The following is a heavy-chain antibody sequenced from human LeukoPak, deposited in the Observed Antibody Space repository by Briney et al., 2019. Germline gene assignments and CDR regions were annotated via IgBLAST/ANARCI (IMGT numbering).Heavy chain of an antibody. CDR2: IIPIFGTA. V-gene: IGHV1-69*05. D-gene: IGHD2-21*01. J-gene: IGHJ4*02. CDR1: GGTFSSYA. CDR3: ARIAYCGGDCYTTYFDY. Sequence: SVKVSCKASGGTFSSYAISRVRQAPGQGLEWMGGIIPIFGTANYAQKFQGRVTITTDESTSTAYMELSSLRSEDTAVYYCARIAYCGGDCYTTYFDYWGQGTLVTVSS.